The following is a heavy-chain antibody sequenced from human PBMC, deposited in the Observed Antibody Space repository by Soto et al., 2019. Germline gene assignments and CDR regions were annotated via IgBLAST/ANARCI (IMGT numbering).Heavy chain of an antibody. CDR1: GFNFTSYR. CDR2: ISGTSVYI. J-gene: IGHJ5*02. Sequence: GGSLRLSCEVSGFNFTSYRVNWVRQAPGKGLEWVSHISGTSVYIHYADSVKGRFTISRDNAKNSVYLQMDSLRVEDTAVYYCAREGALKPFSSWGQGALVTVSS. V-gene: IGHV3-21*01. CDR3: AREGALKPFSS.